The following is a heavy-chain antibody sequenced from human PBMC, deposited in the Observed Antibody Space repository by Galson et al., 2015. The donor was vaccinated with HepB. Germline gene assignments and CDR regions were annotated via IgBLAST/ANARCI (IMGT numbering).Heavy chain of an antibody. D-gene: IGHD6-13*01. CDR3: ASQQQLPLGVDY. Sequence: SLRLSCAASGFTFSSYAMSWVRQAPGKGLEWVSAISGSGGSTYYADSVKGRFTISRDNSKNTLYLQMNSLRAEDTAVYYCASQQQLPLGVDYWGQGTLVTVSS. CDR2: ISGSGGST. CDR1: GFTFSSYA. V-gene: IGHV3-23*01. J-gene: IGHJ4*02.